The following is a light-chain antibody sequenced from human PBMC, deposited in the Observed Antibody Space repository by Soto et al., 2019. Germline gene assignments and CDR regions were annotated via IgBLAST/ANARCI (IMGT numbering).Light chain of an antibody. J-gene: IGLJ2*01. Sequence: QSALTQPASVSGSPGQSITISCTGTSSDIVAYNFVSWYQQHPGKAPKLMLYDVNIRPSGVSHRFSGSKSGNTASLTISWLQAEDEADYYCTSWTTSTTMIFGGGTKLTVL. CDR3: TSWTTSTTMI. CDR2: DVN. CDR1: SSDIVAYNF. V-gene: IGLV2-14*03.